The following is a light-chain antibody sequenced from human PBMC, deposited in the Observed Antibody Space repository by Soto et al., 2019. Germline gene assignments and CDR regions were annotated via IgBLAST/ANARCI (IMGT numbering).Light chain of an antibody. CDR2: WAS. CDR1: QSVLYSSNNKNY. V-gene: IGKV4-1*01. J-gene: IGKJ1*01. CDR3: QQYYSTRT. Sequence: DIVMTQSPDSLAVSLGERATINSKSSQSVLYSSNNKNYLAWYQQKPGQPPKLLIYWASTRESGVPDRLSGSGSGADFTLTISSLQAEDVAVYYCQQYYSTRTFGQGTKVDIK.